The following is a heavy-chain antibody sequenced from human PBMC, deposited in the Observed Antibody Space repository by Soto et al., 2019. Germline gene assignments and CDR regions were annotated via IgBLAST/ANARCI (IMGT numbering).Heavy chain of an antibody. CDR3: ARDRGGGGYCSGGKCYYHGMDV. Sequence: GASVKVSCTASGGTLSSYAISWVRQAPGQGLEWMGGINPIGGTTNYAQNFQGRVTITRDTSTGTVYMELSSLRSEDTAVYYCARDRGGGGYCSGGKCYYHGMDVWGQGTTVTVSS. V-gene: IGHV1-69*05. CDR2: INPIGGTT. CDR1: GGTLSSYA. D-gene: IGHD2-15*01. J-gene: IGHJ6*02.